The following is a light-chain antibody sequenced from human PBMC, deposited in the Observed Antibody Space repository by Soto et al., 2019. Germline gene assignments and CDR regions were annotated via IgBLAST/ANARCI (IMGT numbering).Light chain of an antibody. CDR1: QSVSSD. V-gene: IGKV3D-15*01. CDR3: QQYYDWPRT. CDR2: HAS. J-gene: IGKJ1*01. Sequence: EIVMTQSPASLSVSAVERATVSCSSSQSVSSDVVWYQQKRGQAPRLLIFHASTRATGIPDRFSGSGSGTEFTLTISSLQSEDFATYYCQQYYDWPRTFGQGTKVDIK.